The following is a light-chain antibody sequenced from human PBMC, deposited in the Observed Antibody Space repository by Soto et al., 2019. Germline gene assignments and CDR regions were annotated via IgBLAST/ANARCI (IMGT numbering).Light chain of an antibody. CDR3: QQYGSSPTT. CDR2: GAS. V-gene: IGKV3-20*01. J-gene: IGKJ1*01. Sequence: EIVLTQSPGTLSLSPGERATLSCRASQSVSSSYLAWYQQKPGQAPSLLIYGASSRATGIPDRFSGSGSGTDFTLTISRREPEDFAVYFCQQYGSSPTTFGQGTKVEIK. CDR1: QSVSSSY.